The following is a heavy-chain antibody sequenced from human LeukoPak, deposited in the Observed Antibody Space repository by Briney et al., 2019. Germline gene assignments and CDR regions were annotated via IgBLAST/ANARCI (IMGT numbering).Heavy chain of an antibody. Sequence: AGESLKISCRGSGYSFPTFWIGWVRQMPGKGLEWMGIIYPDDSNTRYSPSFQGQVTFSADKSINTAYLQWSSLKASDTAMYYCAMYYYDSSGYHDYWGQGTLVTVSS. V-gene: IGHV5-51*01. CDR3: AMYYYDSSGYHDY. J-gene: IGHJ4*02. CDR2: IYPDDSNT. D-gene: IGHD3-22*01. CDR1: GYSFPTFW.